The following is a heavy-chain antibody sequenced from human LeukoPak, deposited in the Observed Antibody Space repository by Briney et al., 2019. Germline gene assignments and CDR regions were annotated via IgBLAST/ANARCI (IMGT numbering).Heavy chain of an antibody. D-gene: IGHD3-10*01. CDR2: ISSSSSTI. CDR1: GFTFSSHS. V-gene: IGHV3-48*01. CDR3: ARGPDYGSGSYSANYDY. J-gene: IGHJ4*02. Sequence: GRSLRLSCAASGFTFSSHSMNWVRQAPGKGLEWVSYISSSSSTIYYADSVKGRFTISRDDAKNSLYLQMNSLRAEDTAVYYCARGPDYGSGSYSANYDYWGQGTLVTVSS.